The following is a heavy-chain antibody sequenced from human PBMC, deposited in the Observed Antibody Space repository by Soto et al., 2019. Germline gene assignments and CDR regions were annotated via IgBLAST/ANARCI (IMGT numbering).Heavy chain of an antibody. J-gene: IGHJ1*01. CDR2: ISGSGGDT. D-gene: IGHD2-2*01. Sequence: EVQLLESGGGLVQPGESLRLFCAASGFTFSTYAMSWVRQAPGKGLEWVSVISGSGGDTYYADSVKGRFTISRDNSKNTLSLQMNSLRAEDTAVYYCAKARGSSTPAPVSYWGQGTQVTVSS. CDR3: AKARGSSTPAPVSY. V-gene: IGHV3-23*01. CDR1: GFTFSTYA.